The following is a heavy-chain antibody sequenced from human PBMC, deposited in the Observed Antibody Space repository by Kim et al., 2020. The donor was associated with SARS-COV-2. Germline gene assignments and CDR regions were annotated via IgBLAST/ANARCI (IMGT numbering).Heavy chain of an antibody. V-gene: IGHV3-48*03. D-gene: IGHD6-6*01. J-gene: IGHJ6*02. CDR2: ISSSGSTI. CDR3: ARETFEYSSSYYYYGIDV. Sequence: GGSLRLSCAASGFTFSSYEMNWVRQAPGKGLEWVSYISSSGSTIYYADSVKGRFTISRDNAKNSLYLQMNSLRAEDTAVYYCARETFEYSSSYYYYGIDVWGQGTTVTVSS. CDR1: GFTFSSYE.